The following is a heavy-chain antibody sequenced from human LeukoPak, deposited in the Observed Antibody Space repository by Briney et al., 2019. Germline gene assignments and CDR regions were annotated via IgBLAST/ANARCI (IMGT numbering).Heavy chain of an antibody. V-gene: IGHV3-23*01. J-gene: IGHJ6*02. CDR1: GFTFSSYA. CDR3: TRGSQSDYYYGMDV. CDR2: ISGSGGST. Sequence: PGGSLRLSCAASGFTFSSYAMSWVRQAPGKGLEWVSAISGSGGSTYYADSVKGRFTISRDNSKNTLYLQMNSLKTEDTAVYYCTRGSQSDYYYGMDVWGQGTTVTVSS.